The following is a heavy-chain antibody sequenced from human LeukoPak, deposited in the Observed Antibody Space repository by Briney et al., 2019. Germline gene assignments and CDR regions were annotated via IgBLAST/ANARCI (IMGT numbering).Heavy chain of an antibody. CDR2: ISYNPLYT. CDR3: ARETREILFDS. D-gene: IGHD1-26*01. CDR1: GFTFSGYS. J-gene: IGHJ4*02. V-gene: IGHV3-21*01. Sequence: PGGSLRLSWAASGFTFSGYSMDWVRQAPGKGLEWVSSISYNPLYTYYADSVKGRFTISRDNAKNSLFLQMNSLRAEDTAVYYCARETREILFDSWGQGTLVTVSS.